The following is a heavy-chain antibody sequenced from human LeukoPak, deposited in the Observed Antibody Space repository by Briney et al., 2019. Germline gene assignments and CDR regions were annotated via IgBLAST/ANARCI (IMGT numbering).Heavy chain of an antibody. CDR1: VYTFTGYY. Sequence: ASLKVSCKPSVYTFTGYYMHWVRQAPGQGLEWMGWINPNSGGTNYAQKFQGRVTMTKDTSISTAYMELSRLRSDDTAVYYCAEDYYDSSGPLRYGMDVWGQGTTVTVSS. J-gene: IGHJ6*02. D-gene: IGHD3-22*01. CDR3: AEDYYDSSGPLRYGMDV. CDR2: INPNSGGT. V-gene: IGHV1-2*02.